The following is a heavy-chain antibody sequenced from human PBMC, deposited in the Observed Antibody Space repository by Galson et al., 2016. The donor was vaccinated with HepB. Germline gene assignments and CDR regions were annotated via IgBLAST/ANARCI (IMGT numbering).Heavy chain of an antibody. J-gene: IGHJ4*02. CDR3: AYSRGYWAFDD. CDR2: ISPYNGNT. Sequence: SVKVSCKASGYTFTNYGISWVRQAPGQGLEWMGWISPYNGNTNYAQKLQGRVTMTTDTSTTTVYMELSSLRSEDTAVYYCAYSRGYWAFDDWGQGTLVTVSS. CDR1: GYTFTNYG. V-gene: IGHV1-18*01. D-gene: IGHD3-22*01.